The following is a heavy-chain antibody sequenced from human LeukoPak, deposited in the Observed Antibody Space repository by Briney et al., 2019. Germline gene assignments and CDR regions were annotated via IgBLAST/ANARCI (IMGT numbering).Heavy chain of an antibody. J-gene: IGHJ4*02. D-gene: IGHD3/OR15-3a*01. CDR2: ISADNVNA. V-gene: IGHV1-18*04. Sequence: VASVKVSCKASGYTFTTYGISWVRQAPGQGLEWVGWISADNVNASYAQKFQGRVTMTTDTSTSTAYLELTSLGSDDTAIYYCARDVFHWNCYGWLQYDFWGQGTLVTVSS. CDR1: GYTFTTYG. CDR3: ARDVFHWNCYGWLQYDF.